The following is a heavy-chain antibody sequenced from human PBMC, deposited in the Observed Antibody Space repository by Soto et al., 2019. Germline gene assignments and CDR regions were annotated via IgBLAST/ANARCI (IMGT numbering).Heavy chain of an antibody. J-gene: IGHJ4*02. V-gene: IGHV3-74*01. CDR3: ARGSIGWDIY. CDR2: ISSDGSST. D-gene: IGHD6-19*01. Sequence: EVQLVESGGGLVQPGGSLRLSCAASGFTFSTYWMHWVRQTPEKGLVWVSHISSDGSSTSYADSVKGRFTISRDNAKNTLYLQMNSLRADDTAVYYCARGSIGWDIYWGQGTLVTVSS. CDR1: GFTFSTYW.